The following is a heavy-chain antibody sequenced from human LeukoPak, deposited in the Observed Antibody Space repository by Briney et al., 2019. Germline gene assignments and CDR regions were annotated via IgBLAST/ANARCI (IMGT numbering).Heavy chain of an antibody. V-gene: IGHV3-21*01. D-gene: IGHD5-12*01. Sequence: GGSLRLSCAASGFTFSSYTMSWVRQAPGKGLELFSSISSAGTYIYYADSVKGRFTISRDNAKNTLYLQMNSLRAEDTALYYCARGSSGYDYWGQGTLVTVSS. CDR3: ARGSSGYDY. J-gene: IGHJ4*02. CDR1: GFTFSSYT. CDR2: ISSAGTYI.